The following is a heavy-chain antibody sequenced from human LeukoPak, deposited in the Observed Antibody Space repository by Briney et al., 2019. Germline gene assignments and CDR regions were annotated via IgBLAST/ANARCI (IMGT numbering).Heavy chain of an antibody. D-gene: IGHD3-10*01. Sequence: GGSLRLSCAASGFTFNNYYMNCVRQAPGKGLVWVSRINRDGSDTIYADSVKGRFTISRDNAKNTLFLQMNSLRAEDTAVYYCAREDFGVDYWGQGTLVTVSS. CDR3: AREDFGVDY. CDR1: GFTFNNYY. CDR2: INRDGSDT. V-gene: IGHV3-74*01. J-gene: IGHJ4*02.